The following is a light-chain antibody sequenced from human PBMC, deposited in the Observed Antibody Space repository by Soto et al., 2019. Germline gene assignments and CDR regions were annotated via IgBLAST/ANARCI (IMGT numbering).Light chain of an antibody. Sequence: DVVMTHAPLSLPVTLVQQASISFLSSEIFVHSSGNTYLNWFLQRPGHSPRRIIYQVSNRDSGVPDRFSGSGSGIDFTLKIRRVEADDVGVYYCMKGTYWQWTFGNGHTVAIK. CDR1: EIFVHSSGNTY. CDR2: QVS. CDR3: MKGTYWQWT. V-gene: IGKV2-30*02. J-gene: IGKJ1*01.